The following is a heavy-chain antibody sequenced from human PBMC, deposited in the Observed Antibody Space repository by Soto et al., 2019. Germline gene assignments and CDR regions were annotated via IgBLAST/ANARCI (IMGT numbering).Heavy chain of an antibody. D-gene: IGHD6-13*01. CDR1: GFSLRTRGVA. J-gene: IGHJ4*02. V-gene: IGHV2-5*02. CDR2: VYWDDDK. CDR3: VHRRGSIVAS. Sequence: QITLKESGPTLVKPTQTLTLTCTFSGFSLRTRGVAVGCIRQPPGQALEWLVVVYWDDDKRYSPSLRSRLTVTNDYSKNHVVLTATTMDPVDTATCYCVHRRGSIVASWGQGNLVTLSS.